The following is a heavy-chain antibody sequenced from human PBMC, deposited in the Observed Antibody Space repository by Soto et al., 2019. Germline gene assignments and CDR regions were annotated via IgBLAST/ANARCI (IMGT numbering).Heavy chain of an antibody. Sequence: SETLSLTCAVYGGSFSGYYWSWIRQPPGKGLEWTGEINHSGSTNYNPSPKSRVTISVDTSKNQFSLKLSSVTAADTAVYYCARHRLITMVRGVISFGYYGMDVWGQGTTVTVSS. V-gene: IGHV4-34*01. CDR2: INHSGST. J-gene: IGHJ6*02. D-gene: IGHD3-10*01. CDR1: GGSFSGYY. CDR3: ARHRLITMVRGVISFGYYGMDV.